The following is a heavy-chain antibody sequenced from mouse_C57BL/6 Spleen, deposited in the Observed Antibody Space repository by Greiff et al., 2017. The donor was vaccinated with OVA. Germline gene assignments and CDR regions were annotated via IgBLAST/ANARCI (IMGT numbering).Heavy chain of an antibody. CDR1: GYAFSSYW. J-gene: IGHJ1*03. CDR2: IYPGDGDT. Sequence: VKLQESGAELVKPGASVKISCKASGYAFSSYWMNWVKQRPGKGLEWIGQIYPGDGDTNYNGKFKGKATLTADKSSSTAYMQLSSLTSEDSAVYFCARSITTVVAHWYFDVWGTGTTVTVSS. CDR3: ARSITTVVAHWYFDV. D-gene: IGHD1-1*01. V-gene: IGHV1-80*01.